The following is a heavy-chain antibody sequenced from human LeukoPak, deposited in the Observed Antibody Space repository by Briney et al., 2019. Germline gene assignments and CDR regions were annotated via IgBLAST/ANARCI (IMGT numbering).Heavy chain of an antibody. J-gene: IGHJ5*02. D-gene: IGHD6-13*01. CDR1: GGSFSDYY. CDR3: ARGRGIAAARGVRP. Sequence: SETLSLTCAVYGGSFSDYYWTWIRQPPGKGLEWIGEIDRSESTNYNPSLKSRVTISVDTSKNQFSLRLSSVTAADTAVYYCARGRGIAAARGVRPWGQGTLVTVSS. CDR2: IDRSEST. V-gene: IGHV4-34*01.